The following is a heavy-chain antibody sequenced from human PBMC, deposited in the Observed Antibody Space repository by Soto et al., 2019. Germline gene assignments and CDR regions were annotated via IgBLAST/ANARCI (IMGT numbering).Heavy chain of an antibody. CDR3: AKAAYSSGWYADGMDV. CDR2: ISGSGGST. CDR1: GFTFSSYA. J-gene: IGHJ6*02. V-gene: IGHV3-23*01. D-gene: IGHD6-19*01. Sequence: SLRVSCAASGFTFSSYAVSWVRQAPGKGLEWVSAISGSGGSTYYADSVKGRFTISRDNSKNTLYLQMNSLRAEDTAVYYCAKAAYSSGWYADGMDVWGQGTTVPVSS.